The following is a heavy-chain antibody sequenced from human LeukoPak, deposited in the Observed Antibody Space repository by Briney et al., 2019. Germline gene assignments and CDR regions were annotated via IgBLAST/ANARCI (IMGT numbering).Heavy chain of an antibody. J-gene: IGHJ4*02. CDR3: ARMGHSGSPFDY. Sequence: ASVKVSCKASGYTFTGYYMHWVRQAPGQGLEWMGRINPNSGGTNYAQKFQGRVTMTRDTSISTAYMELSRLRSEDTAVYYCARMGHSGSPFDYWGQGTLVTVSS. CDR2: INPNSGGT. V-gene: IGHV1-2*06. D-gene: IGHD1-26*01. CDR1: GYTFTGYY.